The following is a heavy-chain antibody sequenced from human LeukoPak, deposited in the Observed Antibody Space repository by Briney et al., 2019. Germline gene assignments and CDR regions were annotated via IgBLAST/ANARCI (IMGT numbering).Heavy chain of an antibody. J-gene: IGHJ6*02. V-gene: IGHV3-48*02. CDR1: GFTFSSYA. Sequence: GGSLRLSCAASGFTFSSYAMSWVRQAPGKGLEWVSYISSSSTIYYADSVKGRFTISRDNAKTSLYLQMNSLRDEDTAVYYCARGIQLTSYYYYGVDVWGQGTTVTVSS. D-gene: IGHD1-1*01. CDR2: ISSSSTI. CDR3: ARGIQLTSYYYYGVDV.